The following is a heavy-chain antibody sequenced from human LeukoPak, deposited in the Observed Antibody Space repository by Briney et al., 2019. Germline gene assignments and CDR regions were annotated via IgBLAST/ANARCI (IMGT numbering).Heavy chain of an antibody. V-gene: IGHV3-21*01. D-gene: IGHD2-2*01. Sequence: GGSLRLSCAASGFTFSSYSMSWVRQAPGKGLEWVSSISSSSSYIYYADSVKGRLTIPRDNAKNSLYLRMNSLRAEDTAVYYCARGSSSCFDYWGQGTLVTVSS. CDR2: ISSSSSYI. J-gene: IGHJ4*02. CDR3: ARGSSSCFDY. CDR1: GFTFSSYS.